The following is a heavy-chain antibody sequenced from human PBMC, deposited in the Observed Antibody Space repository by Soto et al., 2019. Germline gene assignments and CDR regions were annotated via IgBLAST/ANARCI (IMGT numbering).Heavy chain of an antibody. J-gene: IGHJ4*02. V-gene: IGHV4-30-2*01. CDR3: ARAGGLGAVAVDY. Sequence: QLQLQESGSGLVKPSQTLSLTCAVSGGSISSGGYSWTWIRQPPGKGLEWIGYIYHSGSTYYNPSLKSRVTISVDRSKNQFSLKLSSVTAADTAVYYCARAGGLGAVAVDYWGQGTLVTVSS. CDR1: GGSISSGGYS. CDR2: IYHSGST. D-gene: IGHD6-19*01.